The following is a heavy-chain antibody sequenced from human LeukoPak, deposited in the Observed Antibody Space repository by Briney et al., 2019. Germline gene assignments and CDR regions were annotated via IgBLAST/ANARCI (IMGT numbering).Heavy chain of an antibody. Sequence: GKSLRLSCEASGLRFSSYGMHWVRQAPGKGLEWMAVIWNDGSLEYYGDSVKGRFTISRDNSKSTLFLQLNSLRAEDTAIYYCASSATSQGYYYYTHVWGKGTTVTVSS. J-gene: IGHJ6*03. CDR2: IWNDGSLE. CDR1: GLRFSSYG. D-gene: IGHD1-26*01. CDR3: ASSATSQGYYYYTHV. V-gene: IGHV3-33*01.